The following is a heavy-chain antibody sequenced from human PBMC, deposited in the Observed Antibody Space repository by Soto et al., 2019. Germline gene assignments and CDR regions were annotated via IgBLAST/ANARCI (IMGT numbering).Heavy chain of an antibody. D-gene: IGHD3-9*01. CDR1: GGSISSDY. CDR2: NYSSGST. V-gene: IGHV4-59*01. Sequence: SETLSLTCTGSGGSISSDYWCWIRQPPGKGLEWMGYNYSSGSTNYTPPLKSRVTISVDTSKNQFSLKLSSVTAADTAVYYCAREAGLDWLVDVWGQGTTVTVSS. CDR3: AREAGLDWLVDV. J-gene: IGHJ6*02.